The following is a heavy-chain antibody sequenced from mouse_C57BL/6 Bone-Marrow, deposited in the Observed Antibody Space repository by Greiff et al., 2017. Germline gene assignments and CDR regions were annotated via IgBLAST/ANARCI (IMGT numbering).Heavy chain of an antibody. CDR3: ARDRDYYGSSYYWYFDV. CDR1: GFTFSSYA. Sequence: EVQLVESGGGLVKPGGSLKLSCAASGFTFSSYAMSWVRQTPEKRLEWVATISDGGSYTYYPDNVKGRFTISRDNAKNNLYLQMSHLKSEDTAMYYCARDRDYYGSSYYWYFDVWVTGTTVTVSS. D-gene: IGHD1-1*01. CDR2: ISDGGSYT. J-gene: IGHJ1*03. V-gene: IGHV5-4*01.